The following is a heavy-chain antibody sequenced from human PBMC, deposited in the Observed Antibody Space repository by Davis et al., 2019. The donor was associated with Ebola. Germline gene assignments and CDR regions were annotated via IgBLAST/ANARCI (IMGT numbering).Heavy chain of an antibody. CDR2: LYYSGST. Sequence: SETLSLTCIVSGGSISSSSYYWGWIRQPPGKGLEWIGYLYYSGSTNSNPSLKSRVTISVDTSKNQFSLKLSSVTAADTAVNYCARGRRDDYGMDVWGQGTTVTVSS. J-gene: IGHJ6*02. CDR3: ARGRRDDYGMDV. CDR1: GGSISSSSYY. V-gene: IGHV4-61*05. D-gene: IGHD3-10*01.